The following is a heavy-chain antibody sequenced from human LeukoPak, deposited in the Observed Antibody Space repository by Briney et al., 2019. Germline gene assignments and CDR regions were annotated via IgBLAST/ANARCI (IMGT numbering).Heavy chain of an antibody. CDR3: TRGPTVGTSPVPALDS. J-gene: IGHJ5*01. V-gene: IGHV1-8*01. CDR2: MNPNSGNT. D-gene: IGHD2-15*01. CDR1: GYTFTSYD. Sequence: GASVKVSCKASGYTFTSYDINWVRQATGQGLEWMGWMNPNSGNTGYAQKFQGRVTMTRNTSISTAYMELSSLRSEATAVYYFTRGPTVGTSPVPALDSSGPGTPVTASS.